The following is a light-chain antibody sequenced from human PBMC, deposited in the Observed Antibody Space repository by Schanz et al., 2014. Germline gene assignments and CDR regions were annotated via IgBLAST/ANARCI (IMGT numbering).Light chain of an antibody. CDR2: DNN. CDR1: SNIGNNY. Sequence: QSVLTQPPSVSAAPGQKVTISCASNIGNNYVSWYQQLPGTAPKLLIYDNNKRPSGIPDRFSGSKSGTSATLGITGLQTGEEADYYCGTWDTSLSVGVFGGGTKLTVL. J-gene: IGLJ3*02. CDR3: GTWDTSLSVGV. V-gene: IGLV1-51*01.